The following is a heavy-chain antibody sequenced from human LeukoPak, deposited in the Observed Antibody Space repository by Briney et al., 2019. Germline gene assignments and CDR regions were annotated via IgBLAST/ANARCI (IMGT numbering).Heavy chain of an antibody. Sequence: GGSLRLSCAASGFTFSSYWMHWVRQAPGKGLVWVSRINSDGSSTSYADSVKGQFTISRDNAKNTLYLQMNSLRAEDTAVYYCGIAASVTFADYWGQGTLVTVSS. CDR2: INSDGSST. V-gene: IGHV3-74*01. CDR1: GFTFSSYW. J-gene: IGHJ4*02. CDR3: GIAASVTFADY. D-gene: IGHD6-13*01.